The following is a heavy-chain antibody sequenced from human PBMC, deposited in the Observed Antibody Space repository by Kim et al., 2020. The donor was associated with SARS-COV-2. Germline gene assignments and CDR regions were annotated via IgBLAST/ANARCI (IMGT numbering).Heavy chain of an antibody. CDR1: GFTFSSYS. Sequence: GGSLRLSCAASGFTFSSYSMNWVRQAPGKGLEWVSYISSSSSTIYYADSVKGRFTISRDNAKNSLYLQMNSLRDEDTAVYYCARDGGYYGSAINWFDPWGQGTLVTVSS. V-gene: IGHV3-48*02. CDR3: ARDGGYYGSAINWFDP. D-gene: IGHD3-10*01. CDR2: ISSSSSTI. J-gene: IGHJ5*02.